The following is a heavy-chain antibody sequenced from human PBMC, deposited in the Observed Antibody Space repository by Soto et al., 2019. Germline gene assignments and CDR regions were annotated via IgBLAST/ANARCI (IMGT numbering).Heavy chain of an antibody. D-gene: IGHD2-15*01. CDR2: TYYRFKWFN. J-gene: IGHJ6*02. CDR3: ARDWGYCRGAGCPIENYYCMDG. V-gene: IGHV6-1*01. Sequence: SPTRSLTCVISGDSISTNTAASSWIRQSPSRGLEWLGRTYYRFKWFNEYAVSVKSRININADTSTNQISLQLKSVTPEAPSVYYCARDWGYCRGAGCPIENYYCMDGCGQETSVAVSS. CDR1: GDSISTNTAA.